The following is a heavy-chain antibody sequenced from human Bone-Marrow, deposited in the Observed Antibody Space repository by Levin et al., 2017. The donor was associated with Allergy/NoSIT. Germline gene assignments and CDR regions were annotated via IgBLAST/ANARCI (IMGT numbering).Heavy chain of an antibody. D-gene: IGHD6-6*01. CDR1: GDTFSSYD. J-gene: IGHJ5*02. CDR3: ATGQGHLVGPP. V-gene: IGHV1-8*01. CDR2: MNPKSGNT. Sequence: PGESLKISCKASGDTFSSYDINWVRQASGQGLEWMGWMNPKSGNTVYAQKFQGRGTMTRNTSISTAYMDLSSLRSDDTAVYYCATGQGHLVGPPWGQGTLVTVSS.